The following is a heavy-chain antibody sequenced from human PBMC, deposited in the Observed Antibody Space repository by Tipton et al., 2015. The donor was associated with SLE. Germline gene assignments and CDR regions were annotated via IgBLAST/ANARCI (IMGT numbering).Heavy chain of an antibody. Sequence: SLRLSCAASGFTFSSYEMNWVRQAPGKGLVWVSYISSSGSYIYYADSVKGRFTISRDNAKNSLYLQMNSLRAEDTAVYYYARVPGDYSYYSDYWGQGALVPVSS. CDR2: ISSSGSYI. J-gene: IGHJ4*02. D-gene: IGHD4-17*01. CDR1: GFTFSSYE. V-gene: IGHV3-48*03. CDR3: ARVPGDYSYYSDY.